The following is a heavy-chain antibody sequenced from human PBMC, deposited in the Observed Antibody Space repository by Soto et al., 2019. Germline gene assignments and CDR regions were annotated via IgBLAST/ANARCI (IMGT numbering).Heavy chain of an antibody. CDR2: IYYSGST. Sequence: SETLSLTCTVSGGSISSYYWSWIRQPPGKGLEWIGYIYYSGSTNYNPSLKSRVTISVDTSKNQFSLKLSSVTAADTAVYYCARDLPPGDYWGQGTLVTVSS. D-gene: IGHD3-10*01. CDR3: ARDLPPGDY. CDR1: GGSISSYY. V-gene: IGHV4-59*01. J-gene: IGHJ4*02.